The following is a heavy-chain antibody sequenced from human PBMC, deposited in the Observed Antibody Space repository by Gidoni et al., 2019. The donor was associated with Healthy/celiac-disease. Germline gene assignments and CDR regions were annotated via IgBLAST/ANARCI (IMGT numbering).Heavy chain of an antibody. Sequence: QVQLQQWGAGLLKPSETLSLTCAVSGGSFSGYYWSWIRQPPGKGLEWIGEINHSGSTNYNPSLKSRVTISVDTSKNQFSLKLSSVTAADTAVYYCARFFIVVDIPVDAFDIWGQGTMVTVSS. CDR1: GGSFSGYY. J-gene: IGHJ3*02. V-gene: IGHV4-34*01. D-gene: IGHD2-2*01. CDR2: INHSGST. CDR3: ARFFIVVDIPVDAFDI.